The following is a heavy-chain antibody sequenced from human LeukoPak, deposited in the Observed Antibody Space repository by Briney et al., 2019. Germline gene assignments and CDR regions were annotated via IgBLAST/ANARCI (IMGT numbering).Heavy chain of an antibody. V-gene: IGHV3-7*01. CDR2: IKKDGTET. D-gene: IGHD5/OR15-5a*01. Sequence: GGSLRLSCTASGFTFSDYRMTWVRQAPGKGLEWVANIKKDGTETYYVDSVKGRFTVSRENAKNSLYLQMNSLRATDTAVYYCARGGYSVYFFSGDYWGQGTLVTVSS. CDR3: ARGGYSVYFFSGDY. CDR1: GFTFSDYR. J-gene: IGHJ4*02.